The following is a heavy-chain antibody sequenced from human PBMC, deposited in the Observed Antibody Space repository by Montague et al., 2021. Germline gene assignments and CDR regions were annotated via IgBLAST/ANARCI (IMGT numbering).Heavy chain of an antibody. CDR1: GGSISSGGYY. V-gene: IGHV4-31*03. D-gene: IGHD3-10*01. CDR3: AGAEDYDCSGSYLGFDY. CDR2: IFYSGNT. J-gene: IGHJ4*02. Sequence: TLSLTCTVSGGSISSGGYYWIWLRQLPGMGLVWIVYIFYSGNTYYNPSLKSRVTISVDTSKNQFSLKLSSVTAADTAVYYCAGAEDYDCSGSYLGFDYWGQGTLVTVSS.